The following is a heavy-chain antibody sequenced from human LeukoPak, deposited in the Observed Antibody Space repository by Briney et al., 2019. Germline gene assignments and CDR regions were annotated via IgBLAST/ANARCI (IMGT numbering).Heavy chain of an antibody. CDR1: GCTFSSYG. CDR3: AKDLERHIVVVTASAVDY. Sequence: PGGSLRLSCAASGCTFSSYGMHWVRQAPGKGLKWVAVISYDGSNKYYADSVKGRFTISRDNSKNTLYLQMNSLRAEDTAVYYCAKDLERHIVVVTASAVDYWGQGTLVTVSS. D-gene: IGHD2-21*02. CDR2: ISYDGSNK. J-gene: IGHJ4*02. V-gene: IGHV3-30*18.